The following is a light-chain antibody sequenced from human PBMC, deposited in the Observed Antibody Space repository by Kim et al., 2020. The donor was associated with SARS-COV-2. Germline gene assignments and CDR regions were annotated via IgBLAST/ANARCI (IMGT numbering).Light chain of an antibody. V-gene: IGKV3-20*01. CDR3: QQFHVLPWT. J-gene: IGKJ1*01. Sequence: EVVLTQSPGTVSLSPGERVTLSCRAIQSLGNNYLAWYQQRPGQAPRLLIYGASNRATGIPDRFAGSGTGTDFTLTINRLEPEDFVVYFCQQFHVLPWTFGRGTKVDIK. CDR2: GAS. CDR1: QSLGNNY.